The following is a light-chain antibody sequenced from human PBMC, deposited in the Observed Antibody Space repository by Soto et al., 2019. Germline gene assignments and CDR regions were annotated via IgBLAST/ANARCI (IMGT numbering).Light chain of an antibody. J-gene: IGLJ1*01. V-gene: IGLV2-14*01. CDR3: SSFTRRXTFV. CDR2: EVT. CDR1: RSDVCAYNY. Sequence: QSSLTQPASVSGSPGQSIAISCTGTRSDVCAYNYVSWYQQHRGKSPKLMISEVTNRPSGFSDRFSGSKSGNTASLTISGLQAEDAADYYCSSFTRRXTFVLGTGTKVXV.